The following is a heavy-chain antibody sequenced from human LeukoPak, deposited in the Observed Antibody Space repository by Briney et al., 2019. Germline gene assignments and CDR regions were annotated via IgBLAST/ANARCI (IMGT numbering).Heavy chain of an antibody. D-gene: IGHD6-13*01. V-gene: IGHV3-23*01. J-gene: IGHJ4*02. CDR1: GFTFRSYA. CDR3: ARHLGYSSSHTDY. Sequence: GGSLRLCCAASGFTFRSYAMSWVRQAPGKGLELVSAISHRGASTNYADSVEGRFTIARDNSKNTLFLQMHNLRADDTAVYYCARHLGYSSSHTDYWGQGTRVTVSS. CDR2: ISHRGAST.